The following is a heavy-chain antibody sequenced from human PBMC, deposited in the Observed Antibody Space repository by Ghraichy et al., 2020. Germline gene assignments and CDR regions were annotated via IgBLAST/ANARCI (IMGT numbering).Heavy chain of an antibody. CDR3: ARETGYGSGSRYYYGMDV. V-gene: IGHV4-59*01. CDR1: GGSISSYY. Sequence: SETLSLTCTVSGGSISSYYWSWIRQPPGKGLEWIGYIYYSGSTNYNPSLKSRVTISVDTSKNQFSLKLSSVTAADTAVYYCARETGYGSGSRYYYGMDVWGQGTTVTVSS. J-gene: IGHJ6*02. CDR2: IYYSGST. D-gene: IGHD3-10*01.